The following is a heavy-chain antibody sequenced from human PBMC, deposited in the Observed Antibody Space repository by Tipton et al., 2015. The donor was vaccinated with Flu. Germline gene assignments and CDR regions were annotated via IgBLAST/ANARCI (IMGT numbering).Heavy chain of an antibody. Sequence: TLSLTCMISGGSISSYYWSWIRQSPGRGLEWIGYVYYRGSTSYNPSLKSRVTISVDTSKIQFSLKLSSVTAADTAVYYCARARGYCSGGHCYSYYFDYWGQGTLVTVSS. CDR1: GGSISSYY. J-gene: IGHJ4*02. D-gene: IGHD2-15*01. CDR2: VYYRGST. V-gene: IGHV4-59*12. CDR3: ARARGYCSGGHCYSYYFDY.